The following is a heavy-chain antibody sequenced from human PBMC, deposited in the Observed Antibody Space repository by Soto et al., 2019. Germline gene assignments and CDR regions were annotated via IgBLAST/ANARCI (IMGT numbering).Heavy chain of an antibody. CDR1: GGTFNTYA. V-gene: IGHV1-69*19. Sequence: QVQLVQSGAEMKKPGSSVKVSCQSSGGTFNTYAMNWVRQAPGQGPEWMGDISPMFGAANYAPKYQGRVTITADEYTCTSYMQLRSLTSEDTALYFCAREVQVHTPAFVYWGQGTLVTVSS. CDR2: ISPMFGAA. D-gene: IGHD3-10*01. J-gene: IGHJ4*02. CDR3: AREVQVHTPAFVY.